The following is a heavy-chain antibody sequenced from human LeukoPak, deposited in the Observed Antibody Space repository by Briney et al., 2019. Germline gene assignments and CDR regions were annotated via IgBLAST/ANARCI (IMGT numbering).Heavy chain of an antibody. J-gene: IGHJ4*02. D-gene: IGHD3-22*01. V-gene: IGHV1-69*13. CDR3: ARGWDDSSGPFDY. CDR1: GYTFTTYA. CDR2: IIPIFGTA. Sequence: SVKVSCKASGYTFTTYAIHWVRQAPGQGLEWMGGIIPIFGTANYAQKFQGRVTITADESTSTAYMELSSLRSEDTAVYYCARGWDDSSGPFDYWGQGTLVTVSS.